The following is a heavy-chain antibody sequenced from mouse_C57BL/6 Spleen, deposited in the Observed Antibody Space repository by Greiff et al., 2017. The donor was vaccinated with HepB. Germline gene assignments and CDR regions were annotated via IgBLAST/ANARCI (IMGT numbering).Heavy chain of an antibody. V-gene: IGHV14-3*01. Sequence: VQLKESVAELVRPGASVKLSCTASGFNIKNTYMHWVKQRPEQGLEWIGRIDPANGNTKYAPKFQGKATITADTSSNTAYLQLSSLTSEDTAIYYCARSGDYYGSRWYFDVWGTGTTVTVSS. D-gene: IGHD1-1*01. CDR3: ARSGDYYGSRWYFDV. CDR2: IDPANGNT. CDR1: GFNIKNTY. J-gene: IGHJ1*03.